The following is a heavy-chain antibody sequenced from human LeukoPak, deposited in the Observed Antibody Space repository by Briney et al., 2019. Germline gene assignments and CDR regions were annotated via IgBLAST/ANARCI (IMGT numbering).Heavy chain of an antibody. Sequence: GASVKVSCKASGYIFTRNYIHWVRQAPGQGLEWMGIINPSGGSTNYAQKLQGRVTMTRDTSTSTVYMELSSLRSEDTAVYYCARDTDCGDESWFDPWGRGNLVTVSS. CDR3: ARDTDCGDESWFDP. CDR2: INPSGGST. J-gene: IGHJ5*02. V-gene: IGHV1-46*04. CDR1: GYIFTRNY. D-gene: IGHD4-17*01.